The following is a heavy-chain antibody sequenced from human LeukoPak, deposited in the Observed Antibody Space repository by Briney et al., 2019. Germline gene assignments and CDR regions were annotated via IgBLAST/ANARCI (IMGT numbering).Heavy chain of an antibody. CDR1: GGSISSSSYY. Sequence: SETLSLTCTVSGGSISSSSYYWGWIRQPPGKGLEWIGSIYYSGSTYYNPSLKSRVTISVDTSKNQFSLKLSSVTAADTAVYYCARHAVTMVRGVISTKKNWFGPWGQGTLVTVSS. V-gene: IGHV4-39*01. CDR2: IYYSGST. CDR3: ARHAVTMVRGVISTKKNWFGP. D-gene: IGHD3-10*01. J-gene: IGHJ5*02.